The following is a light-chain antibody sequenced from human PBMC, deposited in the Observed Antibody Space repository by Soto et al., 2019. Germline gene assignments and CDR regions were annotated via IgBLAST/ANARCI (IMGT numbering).Light chain of an antibody. V-gene: IGLV2-14*01. CDR2: EVS. J-gene: IGLJ2*01. CDR1: SSDVGGYNY. CDR3: SSYTNFSVMV. Sequence: QSALTQPASVSGSPGQSVTISRTGTSSDVGGYNYVSWYQQHPGKAPKLMIYEVSHRPSGVPDRFSGSKSGNTASLIISGLQAEDEDDYYCSSYTNFSVMVFGGGTKLTVL.